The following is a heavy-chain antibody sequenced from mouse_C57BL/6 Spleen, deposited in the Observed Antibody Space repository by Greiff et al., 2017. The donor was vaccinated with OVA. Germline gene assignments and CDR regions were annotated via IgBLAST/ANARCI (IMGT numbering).Heavy chain of an antibody. CDR2: ISYDGSN. Sequence: EVKLMESGPGLVKPSQSLSLTCSVTGYSITSGYYWNWIRQFPGNKLEWMGYISYDGSNNYNPSLKNRISITRDTSKNQFFLKLNSVTTEDTATYYCARADYGSSPFDYWGQGTTLTVSS. CDR3: ARADYGSSPFDY. CDR1: GYSITSGYY. J-gene: IGHJ2*01. D-gene: IGHD1-1*01. V-gene: IGHV3-6*01.